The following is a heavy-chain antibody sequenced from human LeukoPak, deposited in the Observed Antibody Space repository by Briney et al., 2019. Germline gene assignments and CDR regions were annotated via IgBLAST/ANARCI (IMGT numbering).Heavy chain of an antibody. V-gene: IGHV3-23*01. CDR2: ITDNGKTI. J-gene: IGHJ4*02. D-gene: IGHD6-13*01. CDR3: ANLGPENIAADHFDY. Sequence: ITDNGKTIFYADSVKGRFTISRDNSKNTLYLQMNSLRAEDTAVYYCANLGPENIAADHFDYWVQGTLVTVSS.